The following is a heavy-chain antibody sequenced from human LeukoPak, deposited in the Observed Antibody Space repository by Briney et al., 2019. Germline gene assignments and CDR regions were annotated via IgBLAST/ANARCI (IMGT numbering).Heavy chain of an antibody. Sequence: SETLSLTCTVSGGSISSYYWSWIRQPPGKGLEWIGYIYYSGSTNYNPSLKSRLTISIDTSKNQFSLRLSSVTAADTAVYYCARLFVPGIAATDYPLWGQGTLVTVSS. CDR2: IYYSGST. CDR1: GGSISSYY. CDR3: ARLFVPGIAATDYPL. D-gene: IGHD6-13*01. V-gene: IGHV4-59*08. J-gene: IGHJ4*02.